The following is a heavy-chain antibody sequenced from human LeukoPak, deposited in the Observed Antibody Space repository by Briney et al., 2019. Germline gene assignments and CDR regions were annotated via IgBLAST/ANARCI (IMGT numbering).Heavy chain of an antibody. CDR2: IIPIFGTA. Sequence: SVKVSCKASGGTFSSYAISWVRQAPGQGLEWMGGIIPIFGTANYAQKFQGRVTITADESTSTAYMELSSLRSEDTAVYYCARDAPSVAAAGTPNYWFDPWGQGTLVTVSS. J-gene: IGHJ5*02. D-gene: IGHD6-13*01. CDR3: ARDAPSVAAAGTPNYWFDP. V-gene: IGHV1-69*13. CDR1: GGTFSSYA.